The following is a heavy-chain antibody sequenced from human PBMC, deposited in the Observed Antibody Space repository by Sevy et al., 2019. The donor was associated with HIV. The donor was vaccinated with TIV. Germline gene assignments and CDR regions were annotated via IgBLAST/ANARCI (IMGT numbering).Heavy chain of an antibody. CDR1: GGSISYYY. Sequence: SETLSLTCTVSGGSISYYYWSWIRQPPGKGLEWTGYIYYSGRNNYNPSLKSRVTISVDTSKNQFSLRLSSVTAADTAVYYCARGYGDYNIYYFDYWGQGTLVTVSS. V-gene: IGHV4-59*01. CDR3: ARGYGDYNIYYFDY. D-gene: IGHD4-17*01. CDR2: IYYSGRN. J-gene: IGHJ4*02.